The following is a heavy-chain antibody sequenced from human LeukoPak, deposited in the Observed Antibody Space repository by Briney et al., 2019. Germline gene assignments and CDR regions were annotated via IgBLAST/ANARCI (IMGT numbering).Heavy chain of an antibody. CDR1: GGSISSYY. CDR3: ARVYYSNSYDYWYFDL. CDR2: IFYSGST. V-gene: IGHV4-59*01. Sequence: SETLSLTCTVSGGSISSYYWSWIRQPPGKGLEWLGYIFYSGSTNYNPSLKSRVTISVDTSKNQFSLKLSSVTVADTAVYYCARVYYSNSYDYWYFDLWGRGTLVTVSS. D-gene: IGHD6-13*01. J-gene: IGHJ2*01.